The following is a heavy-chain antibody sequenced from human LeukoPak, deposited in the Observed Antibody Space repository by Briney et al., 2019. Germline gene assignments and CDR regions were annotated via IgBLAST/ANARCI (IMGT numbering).Heavy chain of an antibody. CDR3: ARDKEE. Sequence: GGSLRLSCAASGSAFSGYYMSWIRQAPGKGLEWVSYISSLGSTIYYTDSVKGRFTISRDNAKNSLYLQMSSLRAEDTAVYYCARDKEEWGQGTLVTVSS. CDR1: GSAFSGYY. J-gene: IGHJ4*02. CDR2: ISSLGSTI. V-gene: IGHV3-11*04.